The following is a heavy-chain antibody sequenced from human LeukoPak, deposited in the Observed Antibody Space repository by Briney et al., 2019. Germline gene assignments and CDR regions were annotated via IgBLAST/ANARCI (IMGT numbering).Heavy chain of an antibody. CDR3: AKSFGVWGSAIDY. CDR1: GFTFSSYA. Sequence: GGSLRLSCAASGFTFSSYAMSWVRQAPGKGLEWVSAISGSGGSTYYADSVKGRFTISRDNSKNTPYLQMNSLRAEDTAVYYCAKSFGVWGSAIDYWGQGTLVTVSS. V-gene: IGHV3-23*01. CDR2: ISGSGGST. J-gene: IGHJ4*02. D-gene: IGHD3-16*01.